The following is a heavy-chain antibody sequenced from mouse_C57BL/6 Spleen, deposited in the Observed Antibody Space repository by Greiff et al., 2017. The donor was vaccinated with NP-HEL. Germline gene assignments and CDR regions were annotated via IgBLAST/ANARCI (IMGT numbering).Heavy chain of an antibody. CDR3: AGYGGAWFAD. CDR1: GYSITSGYY. CDR2: ISYDGSN. J-gene: IGHJ3*01. V-gene: IGHV3-6*01. Sequence: EVKLMESGPGLVKPSQSLSLTCSVTGYSITSGYYWNWIRQFPGNKLEWMGYISYDGSNNYNPSLKNRISITRDTSKNQFFLKLNSVTTEDTATYYCAGYGGAWFADWGQGTLVTVSA. D-gene: IGHD2-2*01.